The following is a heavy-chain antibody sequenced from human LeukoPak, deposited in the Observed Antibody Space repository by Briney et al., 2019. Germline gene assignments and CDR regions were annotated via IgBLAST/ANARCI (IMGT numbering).Heavy chain of an antibody. J-gene: IGHJ5*02. CDR1: GGSFTSHY. CDR3: ARGRGSSSSNWFDP. V-gene: IGHV4-59*11. CDR2: IYSSGAT. D-gene: IGHD6-13*01. Sequence: SETLSLTCTVSGGSFTSHYWNWIRQSPGKGLEWIGYIYSSGATNYSPSLRSRVSMSVDTSKNQFSLKLSSVTAADTAVYYCARGRGSSSSNWFDPWGQGTLVTVSS.